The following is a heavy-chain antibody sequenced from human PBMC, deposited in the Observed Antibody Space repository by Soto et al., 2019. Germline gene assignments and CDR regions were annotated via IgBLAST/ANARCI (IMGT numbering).Heavy chain of an antibody. D-gene: IGHD4-17*01. J-gene: IGHJ4*02. Sequence: QVQLVQSGAEVKKPGASVKVSCKASGYTFTSYDINWVRQATGQGLEWMGWMNPNSGNTGYAQKFKGRVTMTRNTSISTAYMELSSLRSEDTAVYYCARGWDLDYGDYGHYFDYWGQGTLVTVSS. CDR1: GYTFTSYD. V-gene: IGHV1-8*01. CDR3: ARGWDLDYGDYGHYFDY. CDR2: MNPNSGNT.